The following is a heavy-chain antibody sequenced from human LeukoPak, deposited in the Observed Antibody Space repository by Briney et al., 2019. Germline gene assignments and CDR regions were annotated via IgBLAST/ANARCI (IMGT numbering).Heavy chain of an antibody. Sequence: SETLSLTCTVSGGSISSYYWSWIRQPPGKGLEWIGYIYYSGSTNYNPSLKSRVTISVDTSKNQSSLKLSSVTAADTAVYYCARQVTYYDILTGYTNWFDPWGQGTLVTVSS. CDR2: IYYSGST. J-gene: IGHJ5*02. D-gene: IGHD3-9*01. V-gene: IGHV4-59*08. CDR1: GGSISSYY. CDR3: ARQVTYYDILTGYTNWFDP.